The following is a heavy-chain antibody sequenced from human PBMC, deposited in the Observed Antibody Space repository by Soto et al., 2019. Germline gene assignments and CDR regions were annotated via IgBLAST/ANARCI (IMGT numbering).Heavy chain of an antibody. CDR2: IYYSGST. Sequence: ASETLSLTCTVSGGSISRGGYYLSWIRQHPGKGLEWIGYIYYSGSTYYNPSLKSRVTISVDTSKNQFSLKLSSVTAADTAVYYCAGPGRDYGDSGSVDAFDIWGQGTMVTVSS. V-gene: IGHV4-31*03. D-gene: IGHD4-17*01. CDR3: AGPGRDYGDSGSVDAFDI. J-gene: IGHJ3*02. CDR1: GGSISRGGYY.